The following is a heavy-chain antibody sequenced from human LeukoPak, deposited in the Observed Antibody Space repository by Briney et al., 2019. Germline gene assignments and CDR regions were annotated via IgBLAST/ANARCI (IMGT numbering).Heavy chain of an antibody. CDR1: GFIVSDNY. J-gene: IGHJ3*02. CDR3: ARDRRRATIAVNDAFDI. D-gene: IGHD6-19*01. Sequence: GGSLRLSCAVSGFIVSDNYMSWVRQAPGKGLEWVSLIYSGGSTYYADSVKGRFTISRDNAKNSLYLQMNSLRAEDTTVYYCARDRRRATIAVNDAFDIWGQGTMVTVSS. V-gene: IGHV3-53*01. CDR2: IYSGGST.